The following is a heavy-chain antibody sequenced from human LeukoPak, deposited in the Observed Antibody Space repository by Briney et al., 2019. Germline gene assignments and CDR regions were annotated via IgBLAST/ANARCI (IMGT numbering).Heavy chain of an antibody. J-gene: IGHJ5*02. Sequence: HPGGSLRLSCAASGFTFSSYWMSWVRQAPGKGLEWVANIKQDGSEKYYVDSVKGRFTISRDNAKNSLYLQMNSLRAEDTAVYYCARGCGSTSCYRWFDPWGQGTLVTVSS. D-gene: IGHD2-2*01. CDR1: GFTFSSYW. CDR2: IKQDGSEK. V-gene: IGHV3-7*01. CDR3: ARGCGSTSCYRWFDP.